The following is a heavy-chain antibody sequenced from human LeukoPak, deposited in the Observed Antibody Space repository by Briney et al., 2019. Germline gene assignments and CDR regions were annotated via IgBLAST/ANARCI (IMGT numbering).Heavy chain of an antibody. CDR1: GYTFTSYG. D-gene: IGHD3-3*01. J-gene: IGHJ3*02. V-gene: IGHV1-18*01. Sequence: GASVKVXCKASGYTFTSYGISWVRQAPGQGLXWRXWISAYNGNTNYAQKLRGRVTMTTDTSTSTAYMELRSLRSDDTAVYYCARDRGITIFGVANDAFDTWGQGTMVTVSS. CDR2: ISAYNGNT. CDR3: ARDRGITIFGVANDAFDT.